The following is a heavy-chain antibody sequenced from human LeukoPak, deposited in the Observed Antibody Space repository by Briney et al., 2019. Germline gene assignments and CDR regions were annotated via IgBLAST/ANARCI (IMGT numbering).Heavy chain of an antibody. J-gene: IGHJ4*02. CDR3: AKDRHRIVGATAVDY. CDR2: ISWNGGSI. CDR1: GFTFDDYA. Sequence: GGSLRLTCAASGFTFDDYAMHWVRQAPGKGLEWVSGISWNGGSIGYADSVKGRFTISRDNAKNSLYLQMNSLRAEDTALYYCAKDRHRIVGATAVDYWGQGTLVTVSS. D-gene: IGHD1-26*01. V-gene: IGHV3-9*01.